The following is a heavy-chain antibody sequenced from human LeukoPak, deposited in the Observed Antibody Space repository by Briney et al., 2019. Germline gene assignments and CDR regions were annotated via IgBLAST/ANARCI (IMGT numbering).Heavy chain of an antibody. CDR3: ARDRGRYCSGGSCPRTDY. V-gene: IGHV1-18*01. D-gene: IGHD2-15*01. J-gene: IGHJ4*02. Sequence: PGASVKVSCKASGYTFTSYGISWVRQAPGQGLEWMGWISAYNGNTNYAQKLQGRVTMTTDTSTSTAYMELRSLRSDDTAVYYCARDRGRYCSGGSCPRTDYWGQGTLVTVSS. CDR1: GYTFTSYG. CDR2: ISAYNGNT.